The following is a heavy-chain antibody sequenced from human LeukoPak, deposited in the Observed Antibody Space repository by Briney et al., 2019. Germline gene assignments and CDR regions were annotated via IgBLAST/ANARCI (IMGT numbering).Heavy chain of an antibody. J-gene: IGHJ4*02. Sequence: GGSLRLSCAASGFTFSSYGMHWVRQAPGKGLEGVAVIWYDGSNKYYADSVKGRFTISRDNSKNTLYLQMNSLRAEDTAVYYCAKRQRAIAAAGPFDYWGQGTLVTVSS. V-gene: IGHV3-33*06. D-gene: IGHD6-13*01. CDR3: AKRQRAIAAAGPFDY. CDR1: GFTFSSYG. CDR2: IWYDGSNK.